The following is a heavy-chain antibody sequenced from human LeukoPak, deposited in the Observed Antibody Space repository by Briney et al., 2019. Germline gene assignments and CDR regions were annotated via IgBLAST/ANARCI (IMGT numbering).Heavy chain of an antibody. CDR1: GGSISSGGYS. J-gene: IGHJ3*02. Sequence: PSQTLSLTCAVSGGSISSGGYSWSWIRQPPGKGLEWIGYIYHSGSTYYNPSLKSRVTISVDKSKNQFSLKLSSVTAADTAVYYCARERITMIVVARDDAFDIWGQGTMVTVSS. CDR2: IYHSGST. CDR3: ARERITMIVVARDDAFDI. D-gene: IGHD3-22*01. V-gene: IGHV4-30-2*01.